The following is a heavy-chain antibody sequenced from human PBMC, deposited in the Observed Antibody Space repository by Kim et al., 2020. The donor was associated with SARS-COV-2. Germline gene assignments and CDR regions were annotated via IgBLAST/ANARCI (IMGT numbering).Heavy chain of an antibody. D-gene: IGHD3-16*01. CDR1: GFSFSAYD. CDR2: ITKSSNTI. CDR3: VRDRMGGAFDI. J-gene: IGHJ3*02. Sequence: GGSLRLSCATSGFSFSAYDMNWVRQAPGKGLEWLSFITKSSNTIYYADSVKGRFTISSDNAKNSLHLQMNSLRDEETAVYYCVRDRMGGAFDIWGQWTMV. V-gene: IGHV3-48*02.